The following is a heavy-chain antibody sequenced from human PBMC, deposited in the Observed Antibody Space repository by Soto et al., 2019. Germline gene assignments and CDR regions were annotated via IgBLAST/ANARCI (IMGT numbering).Heavy chain of an antibody. D-gene: IGHD6-19*01. CDR1: GFTFSSFA. V-gene: IGHV3-23*01. J-gene: IGHJ4*02. Sequence: PGGSLRLSCAASGFTFSSFAMSWVRQAPGKGLEWVSSIRGNGGEIYYADSVKGRFTISRDNSKNTLSLQMNSLRAEDTAMYYCAKHPSYTTVWYVGYWGLGTLVTVSS. CDR3: AKHPSYTTVWYVGY. CDR2: IRGNGGEI.